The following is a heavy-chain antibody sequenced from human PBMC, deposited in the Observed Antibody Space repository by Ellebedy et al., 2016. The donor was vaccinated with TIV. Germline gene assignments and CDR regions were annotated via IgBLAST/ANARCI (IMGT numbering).Heavy chain of an antibody. CDR3: LREGSGWHGGFDY. V-gene: IGHV1-3*01. J-gene: IGHJ4*02. CDR1: GYTFTNYA. Sequence: AATVKVSCKASGYTFTNYAIHWVRQAPGQRLEWMGWITAGNGYTKYSQKLQGRVTFIRDTSASTAYMELSSLMSEDTAVYYCLREGSGWHGGFDYWGQGTLVTVSS. CDR2: ITAGNGYT. D-gene: IGHD6-19*01.